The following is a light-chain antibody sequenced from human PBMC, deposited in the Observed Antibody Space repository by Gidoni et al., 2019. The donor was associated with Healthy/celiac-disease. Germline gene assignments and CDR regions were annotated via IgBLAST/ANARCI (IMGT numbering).Light chain of an antibody. CDR1: SSDVGGYNY. CDR3: SSYTSSSTYV. Sequence: QSALTQPASVSGSPGQAITISCTGTSSDVGGYNYVSWYQQHPGKAPKLMIYDVSNRHSGVSNRFSCAQSGNTASLTISGLQAEDEADYYCSSYTSSSTYVFGTGTKVTVL. J-gene: IGLJ1*01. CDR2: DVS. V-gene: IGLV2-14*01.